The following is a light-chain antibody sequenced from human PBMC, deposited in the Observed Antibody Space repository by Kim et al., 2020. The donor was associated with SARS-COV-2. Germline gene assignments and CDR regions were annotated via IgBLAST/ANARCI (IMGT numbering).Light chain of an antibody. CDR1: QSVLYSSNNKNY. J-gene: IGKJ4*01. Sequence: RATINCKSSQSVLYSSNNKNYLSWFRQKPGQPPKLLIYWASTRESGVPDRFSGSGSGTDFTLTISRLQAEDVAIYYCLQYYSTPLTFGGGTKVEIK. CDR3: LQYYSTPLT. CDR2: WAS. V-gene: IGKV4-1*01.